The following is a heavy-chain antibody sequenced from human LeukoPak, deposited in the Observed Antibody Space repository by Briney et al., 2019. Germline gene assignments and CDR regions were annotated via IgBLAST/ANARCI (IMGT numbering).Heavy chain of an antibody. J-gene: IGHJ4*02. Sequence: ASVKVSCKASGYTFTGYYMHWVRQAPGQGLEWMGWINPNSGGTNYAQKFQGRVTMTRDTSISTAYMELSRLRSDDTAVYYCVRDPGQLVPPYFDYWGQGTLVTVSS. CDR2: INPNSGGT. V-gene: IGHV1-2*02. D-gene: IGHD6-13*01. CDR3: VRDPGQLVPPYFDY. CDR1: GYTFTGYY.